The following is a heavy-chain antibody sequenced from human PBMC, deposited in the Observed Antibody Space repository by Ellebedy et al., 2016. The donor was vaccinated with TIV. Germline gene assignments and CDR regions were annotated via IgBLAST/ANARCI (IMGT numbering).Heavy chain of an antibody. J-gene: IGHJ4*02. D-gene: IGHD2-21*01. Sequence: AASVKVSCKAFGYTFTSYGISWVRQAPGQGLEWMGWINPNSGGTNYAQKFQGWVTMTRDTSISTAYMELRRLRSDDTAVYYCARGMRQGLWWPYFDYWGQGTLVTVFS. CDR2: INPNSGGT. CDR1: GYTFTSYG. CDR3: ARGMRQGLWWPYFDY. V-gene: IGHV1-2*04.